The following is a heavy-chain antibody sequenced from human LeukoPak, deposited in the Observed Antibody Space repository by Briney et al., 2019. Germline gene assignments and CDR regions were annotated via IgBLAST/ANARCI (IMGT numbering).Heavy chain of an antibody. V-gene: IGHV1-18*01. D-gene: IGHD6-13*01. J-gene: IGHJ5*02. Sequence: GASVKVSCKASGYTFTSYGISWVRQAPGQGLEWMGWISAYNGNTNYAQKLQGRVTMTTDTSTSTAYMELRSLRSDDTAVYYCARDLERGYSSSGPGWFDPWGQGTLVTVSS. CDR2: ISAYNGNT. CDR1: GYTFTSYG. CDR3: ARDLERGYSSSGPGWFDP.